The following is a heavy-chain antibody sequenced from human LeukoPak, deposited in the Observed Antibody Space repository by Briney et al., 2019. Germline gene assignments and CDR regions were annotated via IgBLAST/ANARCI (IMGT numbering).Heavy chain of an antibody. J-gene: IGHJ4*02. CDR2: IWYDGNNK. CDR3: ARDRYSSRLEYFEY. D-gene: IGHD6-13*01. Sequence: GGSLRLSCAASGFTFSNYGMHWVRQVPGKGLEWVAVIWYDGNNKYYADSVKGRFTISRDNSKNTLYLQMNSLRAEDTAVYYCARDRYSSRLEYFEYWGQGTLVTVSS. V-gene: IGHV3-33*01. CDR1: GFTFSNYG.